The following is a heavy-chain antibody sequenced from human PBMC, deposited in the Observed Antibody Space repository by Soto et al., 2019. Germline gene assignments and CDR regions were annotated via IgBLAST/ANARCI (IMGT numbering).Heavy chain of an antibody. Sequence: GGSLRLSCAASGFTLSSYAMHWVRQAPGKGLEWVAVISYDGSNKYYADSVKGRFTISRDNSKNTLYLQMNSLRAEDTAVYYCERALPILLWFGELFSYGMDVWGQGTTVTVSS. V-gene: IGHV3-30-3*01. D-gene: IGHD3-10*01. J-gene: IGHJ6*02. CDR2: ISYDGSNK. CDR3: ERALPILLWFGELFSYGMDV. CDR1: GFTLSSYA.